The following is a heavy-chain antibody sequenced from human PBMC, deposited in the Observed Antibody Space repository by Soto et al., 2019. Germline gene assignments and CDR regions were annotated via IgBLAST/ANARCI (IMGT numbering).Heavy chain of an antibody. D-gene: IGHD5-12*01. CDR3: ARATERGYSGYDLDY. CDR2: IYYSGST. Sequence: PSETLSLTCTVSGGSISSGGYYWSWIRQHPGKGLEWIGYIYYSGSTYYNPSLKSRVTISVDTSKNQFSLKLSSVTAADTAVYYCARATERGYSGYDLDYWGQGTLVTVSS. V-gene: IGHV4-31*03. J-gene: IGHJ4*02. CDR1: GGSISSGGYY.